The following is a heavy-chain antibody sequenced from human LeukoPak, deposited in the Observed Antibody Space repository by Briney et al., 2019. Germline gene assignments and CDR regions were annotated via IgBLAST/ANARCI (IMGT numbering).Heavy chain of an antibody. CDR1: GFTFSSYG. J-gene: IGHJ4*02. CDR3: AKSVVVVAAIPDY. D-gene: IGHD2-15*01. Sequence: GGSLRLSCAASGFTFSSYGMSWVRQAPGKGLEWVSAISGSGGSTYYADSVKGRFTISRGNSKNTLYLQMNSLRAEDTAVYYCAKSVVVVAAIPDYWGQGTLVTVSS. CDR2: ISGSGGST. V-gene: IGHV3-23*01.